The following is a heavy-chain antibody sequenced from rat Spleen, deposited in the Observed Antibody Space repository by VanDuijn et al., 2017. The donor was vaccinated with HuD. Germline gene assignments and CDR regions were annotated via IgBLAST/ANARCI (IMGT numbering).Heavy chain of an antibody. CDR3: ARRTRAMDA. V-gene: IGHV5-7*01. CDR2: ISYDGSST. Sequence: EVQLVESGGGLVQPGRSLKLSCVASGFTFNNYWMSWIRQAPGKGLEWVATISYDGSSTYYRDSVKGRFTISRDNAKSTLYLQMDSLRSEDTATYYCARRTRAMDAWGQGASVTVSS. D-gene: IGHD1-4*01. J-gene: IGHJ4*01. CDR1: GFTFNNYW.